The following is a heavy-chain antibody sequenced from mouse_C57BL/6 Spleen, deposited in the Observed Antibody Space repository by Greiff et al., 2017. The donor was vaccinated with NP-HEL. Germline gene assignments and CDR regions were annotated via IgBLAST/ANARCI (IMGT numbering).Heavy chain of an antibody. CDR1: GYSFTDYS. CDR2: INPNNGTT. Sequence: EVKLLESGPELVKPGASVKLSCKASGYSFTDYSMNWVKQSNGKGLEWIGVINPNNGTTSYNQKFKGKVTLTVDQSYSTAYMQLNSLRSEDSAVYYCARAASYDDCLSFDYWGQGTTLTVSS. CDR3: ARAASYDDCLSFDY. J-gene: IGHJ2*01. V-gene: IGHV1-39*01. D-gene: IGHD2-12*01.